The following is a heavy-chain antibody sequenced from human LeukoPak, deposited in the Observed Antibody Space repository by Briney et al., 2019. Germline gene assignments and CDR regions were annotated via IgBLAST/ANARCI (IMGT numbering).Heavy chain of an antibody. CDR2: ISYDGSNK. D-gene: IGHD4-17*01. V-gene: IGHV3-30*03. CDR3: ARDLGDPSDY. Sequence: PGGSLRLSCAASGFTFSSYGMHWVRQAPGKGLEWVAVISYDGSNKYYADSVKGRFTISRDNSKNTLYRQMNSLRAEDTAVYYCARDLGDPSDYWGQGTLVTVSS. CDR1: GFTFSSYG. J-gene: IGHJ4*02.